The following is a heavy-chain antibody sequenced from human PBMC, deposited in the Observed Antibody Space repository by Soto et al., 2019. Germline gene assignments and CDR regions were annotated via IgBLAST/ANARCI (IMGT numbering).Heavy chain of an antibody. D-gene: IGHD1-20*01. CDR3: ARDWSYNWARFDY. CDR2: ISSSGSTI. V-gene: IGHV3-11*01. CDR1: GFTFSDYY. J-gene: IGHJ4*02. Sequence: GGSLRLSCAASGFTFSDYYMSRIRQAPGKGLEWVSYISSSGSTIYYADSVKGRFTISRDNAKNSLYLQMNSLRAEDTAVYYCARDWSYNWARFDYWGQGTLVTVSS.